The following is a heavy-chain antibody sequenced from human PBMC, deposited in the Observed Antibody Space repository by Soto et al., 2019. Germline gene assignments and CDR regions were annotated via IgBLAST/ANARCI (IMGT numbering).Heavy chain of an antibody. CDR1: GYTFTSYG. CDR2: ISAYNGNT. D-gene: IGHD6-19*01. J-gene: IGHJ4*02. Sequence: GASVKVSCKASGYTFTSYGISWVRQAPGQGLEWMGWISAYNGNTNYAQKLQGRVTMTTDTSTSTAYMELRSLRSDDTAVYYCARGPAPHIAVAGLVDYWGQGTLVTVSS. V-gene: IGHV1-18*01. CDR3: ARGPAPHIAVAGLVDY.